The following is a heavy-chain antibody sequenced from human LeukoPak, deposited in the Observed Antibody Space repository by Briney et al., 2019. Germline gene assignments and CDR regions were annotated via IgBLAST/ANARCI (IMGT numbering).Heavy chain of an antibody. J-gene: IGHJ4*02. V-gene: IGHV3-7*01. D-gene: IGHD6-13*01. Sequence: GGSLRLSCEASGFSFSDYWMNWVRQAPGKGLEWVACINQDGREKYVVDSVKGRFTISRDNAQNSLYLQMNILRAEDTAVYYCARDGVAAGLYFDSWGQGTLVTVSS. CDR3: ARDGVAAGLYFDS. CDR1: GFSFSDYW. CDR2: INQDGREK.